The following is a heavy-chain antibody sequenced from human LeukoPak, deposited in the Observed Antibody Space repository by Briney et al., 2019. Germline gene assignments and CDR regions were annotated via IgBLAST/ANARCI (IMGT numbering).Heavy chain of an antibody. V-gene: IGHV3-23*01. D-gene: IGHD1-26*01. CDR3: AKDSSSGTYFDY. CDR2: ISGSGGST. CDR1: GFTFSTYD. Sequence: GGSLRLSCAVSGFTFSTYDMSWVRQAPGKGLEWVSAISGSGGSTYYADSVKGRFTISRDNSKNTRYLQLKSLRAEDTAVYYCAKDSSSGTYFDYWGQGTLVTVSS. J-gene: IGHJ4*02.